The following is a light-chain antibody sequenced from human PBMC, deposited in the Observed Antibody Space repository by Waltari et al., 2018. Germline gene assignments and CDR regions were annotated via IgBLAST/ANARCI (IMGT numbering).Light chain of an antibody. Sequence: EIALTQSPGTLSLSPGERATLSCRASQSVSSSYLAWYHHKPCQAPRLLIYGASNRATGIPDRFSGSGSGTDFTLTINRLEPEDFAVYYCQYADTSLITFGQGTRLEIK. CDR2: GAS. CDR3: QYADTSLIT. V-gene: IGKV3-20*01. J-gene: IGKJ5*01. CDR1: QSVSSSY.